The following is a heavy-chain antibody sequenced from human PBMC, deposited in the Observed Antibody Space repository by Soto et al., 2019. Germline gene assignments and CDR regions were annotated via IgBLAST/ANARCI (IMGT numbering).Heavy chain of an antibody. D-gene: IGHD6-13*01. Sequence: QVQLQQWGAGLLKPAETLSLTCAVYGGSFSGYYWTWIRQPPGKGLEWIGEINQSGFTNYNPSLGSGVTMSVDTSKNQFSLRLSSVTAADTAVYYCARFPFDRSSWTNPRYFDYWGQGTRVTVSS. J-gene: IGHJ4*02. CDR2: INQSGFT. CDR3: ARFPFDRSSWTNPRYFDY. V-gene: IGHV4-34*01. CDR1: GGSFSGYY.